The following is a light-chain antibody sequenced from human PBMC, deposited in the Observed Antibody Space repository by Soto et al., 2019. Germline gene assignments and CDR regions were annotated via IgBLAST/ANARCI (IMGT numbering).Light chain of an antibody. CDR3: QQFNDYFRT. V-gene: IGKV1-5*03. J-gene: IGKJ1*01. Sequence: DIQMTQSPSTLSASIGDRVTITCRASQSISSWLAWYQQKPGKAPKLLIYKASSLESGVPPRFSGSGSGTEFTLTISSLQPDDFATYYCQQFNDYFRTFGQGTKVEIK. CDR1: QSISSW. CDR2: KAS.